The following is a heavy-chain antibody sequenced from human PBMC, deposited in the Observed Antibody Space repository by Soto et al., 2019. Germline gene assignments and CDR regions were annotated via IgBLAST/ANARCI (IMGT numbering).Heavy chain of an antibody. CDR3: AKDPSQLEREYYYYGMDV. J-gene: IGHJ6*02. V-gene: IGHV3-30*18. CDR1: GFTFSSYG. CDR2: ISYDGSNK. Sequence: PGGSLRLSCAASGFTFSSYGMHWVRQAPGKGLEGVAVISYDGSNKYYADSVKGRFTISRDNSKNTLYLQMNSLRAEDTAVYYCAKDPSQLEREYYYYGMDVWGQGT. D-gene: IGHD1-1*01.